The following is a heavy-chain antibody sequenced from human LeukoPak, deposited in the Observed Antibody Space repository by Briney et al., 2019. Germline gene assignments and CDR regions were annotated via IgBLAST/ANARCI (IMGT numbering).Heavy chain of an antibody. D-gene: IGHD6-6*01. J-gene: IGHJ4*02. V-gene: IGHV3-23*01. CDR2: ISSSGGTI. CDR1: GFTFSSYS. CDR3: AKDLSSSWNDY. Sequence: GESLRLSCAASGFTFSSYSMNWVRQAPGKGLEWVSYISSSGGTIYDADSVKGRFTISRDNSKNTLYLQMNSLRAEDTAVYYCAKDLSSSWNDYWGQGTLVTVSS.